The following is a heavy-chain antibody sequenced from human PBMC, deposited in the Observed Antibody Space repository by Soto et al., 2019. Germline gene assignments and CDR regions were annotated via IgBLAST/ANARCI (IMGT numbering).Heavy chain of an antibody. J-gene: IGHJ4*02. CDR3: ARWGTXGGFDX. Sequence: QVQLVESGGGVVQPGTSLRLSCAASGFRFKSFVMHWVRQAPGKGLEWVAFTSYDGNNKDYGDSVKGRFTVSRDNSQNTLHLQMDFLRPEDTALYYCARWGTXGGFDXXGQGTLVSVSS. D-gene: IGHD3-16*01. CDR1: GFRFKSFV. V-gene: IGHV3-30*19. CDR2: TSYDGNNK.